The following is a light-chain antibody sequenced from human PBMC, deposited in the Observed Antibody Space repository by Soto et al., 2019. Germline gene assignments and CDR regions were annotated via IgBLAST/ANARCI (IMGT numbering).Light chain of an antibody. CDR1: QSISSW. CDR3: QHYNTYPIT. V-gene: IGKV1-5*01. Sequence: DIQMTQSPSTLSASVGDRVTITCRASQSISSWLAWYQQKPGKAPKLLIYDASSLESGVPPRFSGSGSGTEFTLTISSLQPDDFATYYCQHYNTYPITFGQGTRLEIK. CDR2: DAS. J-gene: IGKJ5*01.